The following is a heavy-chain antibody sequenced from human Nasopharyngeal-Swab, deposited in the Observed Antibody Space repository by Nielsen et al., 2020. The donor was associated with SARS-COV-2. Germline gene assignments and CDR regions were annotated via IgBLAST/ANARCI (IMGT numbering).Heavy chain of an antibody. V-gene: IGHV5-10-1*01. CDR3: ARHPGYSSSWGY. CDR2: IDPSDSYT. J-gene: IGHJ4*02. D-gene: IGHD6-13*01. CDR1: GYSFTSYW. Sequence: GESLKISCKGSGYSFTSYWIGWVRRMPGKGLEWMGRIDPSDSYTNYSPSFQGHVTISADKSISTAYLQWSSLKASDTAMYYCARHPGYSSSWGYWGQGTLVTVSS.